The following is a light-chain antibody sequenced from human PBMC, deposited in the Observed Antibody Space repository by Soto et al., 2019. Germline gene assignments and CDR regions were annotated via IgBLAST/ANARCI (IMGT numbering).Light chain of an antibody. Sequence: QSVLTQPPSVSGAPGQRVTLSCTGNTSNLGAGYDVHWYQQLPGAAPKLVIFGNRNRPSGVPERFSGSKSGTSASLAITGLQAEYEADYSCQAYDYTLTASVFGGGTKVTVL. V-gene: IGLV1-40*01. CDR3: QAYDYTLTASV. CDR2: GNR. CDR1: TSNLGAGYD. J-gene: IGLJ3*02.